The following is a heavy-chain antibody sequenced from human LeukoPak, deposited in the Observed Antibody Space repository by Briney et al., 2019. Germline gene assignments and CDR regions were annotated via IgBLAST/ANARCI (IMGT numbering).Heavy chain of an antibody. V-gene: IGHV3-23*01. CDR1: GFTFSSYA. D-gene: IGHD2-15*01. Sequence: GGSLRLSCAASGFTFSSYAMSWVRQAPGKGLDWVSAIVGSGSSTYYADSVKGRFTISIDNSRNTLYLQMNSLRAEDTAISYCAQDLCSGGSCRRYFDSWGQGTLVTVSS. J-gene: IGHJ4*02. CDR3: AQDLCSGGSCRRYFDS. CDR2: IVGSGSST.